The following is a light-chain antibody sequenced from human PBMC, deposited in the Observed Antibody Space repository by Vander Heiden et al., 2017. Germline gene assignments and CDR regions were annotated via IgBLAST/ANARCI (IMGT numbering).Light chain of an antibody. CDR2: DAS. V-gene: IGKV3-11*01. CDR1: QSVSSY. J-gene: IGKJ4*01. CDR3: QQRSNWPPPLT. Sequence: EIVLTQSPATLSLSPGERATLSCRASQSVSSYLAWYQQQPGQAPRLLIYDASNRATGIPARFSGSGSGTDFTLTISSLEPEDFAVYYCQQRSNWPPPLTCGGGTKVEIK.